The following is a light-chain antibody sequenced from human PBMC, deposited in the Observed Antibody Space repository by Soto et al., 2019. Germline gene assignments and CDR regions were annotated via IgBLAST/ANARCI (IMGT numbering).Light chain of an antibody. J-gene: IGLJ2*01. Sequence: QSALTQPASVSGSPGQSITISCTGTSSDVGGYNHVSWYQIHPGKAPKLIIYEVTSRPSGVSYRFSGSKSGNSASLTISGLQAEDEADYYCCSFALRSTLIFGGGTKLTVL. CDR3: CSFALRSTLI. CDR2: EVT. V-gene: IGLV2-14*01. CDR1: SSDVGGYNH.